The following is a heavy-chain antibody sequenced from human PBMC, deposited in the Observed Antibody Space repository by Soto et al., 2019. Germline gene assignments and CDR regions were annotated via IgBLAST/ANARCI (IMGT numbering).Heavy chain of an antibody. CDR2: INPSGGST. D-gene: IGHD6-19*01. V-gene: IGHV1-46*01. J-gene: IGHJ6*02. Sequence: GASVKVSCKASGYTFTGYYMHWVRQAPGQGLEWMGIINPSGGSTSYAQKFQGRVTMTRDTSTSTVYMELSSLRSEDTAVYYCARDLWIAVAVPYYYYGMDVWGQGTTVTVS. CDR3: ARDLWIAVAVPYYYYGMDV. CDR1: GYTFTGYY.